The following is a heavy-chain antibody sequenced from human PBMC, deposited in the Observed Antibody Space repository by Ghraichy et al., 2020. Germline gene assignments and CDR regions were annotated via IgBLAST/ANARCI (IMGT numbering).Heavy chain of an antibody. CDR3: ARMKPPSGTLDY. V-gene: IGHV4-59*01. CDR2: IYYSGST. J-gene: IGHJ4*02. CDR1: GGSISSYY. D-gene: IGHD3-10*01. Sequence: SETLSLTCTVSGGSISSYYWSWIRQPPGKGLEWIGYIYYSGSTNYNPSLKSRVTISVDTSKNQFSLKLSSVTAADTAVYYCARMKPPSGTLDYWGQGTLVTVSS.